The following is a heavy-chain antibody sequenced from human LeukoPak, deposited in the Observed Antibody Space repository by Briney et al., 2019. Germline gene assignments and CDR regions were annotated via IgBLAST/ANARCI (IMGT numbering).Heavy chain of an antibody. Sequence: SETLSLTCTVSGGSISSYYWSWIRQPAGKGLEWIGRIYTSESTNYNPSLKSRVTISVDTSKNQFSLKLSSVTAADTAVYYCARVSGGDFWSPYYYYYYMDVWGKGTTVTASS. D-gene: IGHD3-3*01. J-gene: IGHJ6*03. V-gene: IGHV4-4*07. CDR1: GGSISSYY. CDR2: IYTSEST. CDR3: ARVSGGDFWSPYYYYYYMDV.